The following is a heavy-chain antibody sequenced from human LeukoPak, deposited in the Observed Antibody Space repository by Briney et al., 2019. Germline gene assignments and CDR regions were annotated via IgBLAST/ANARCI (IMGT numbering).Heavy chain of an antibody. Sequence: GGSLRLSCAASGFTFCNAWMSWVRQAPGKGLEWVGRIKSRADGGQTDYAAPVKGRFTISRDDSKNTLYLQMNSMKTEDTAVYYCATDLYYDSSGYYYGGFNAFDIWGQGTMVTVSS. CDR3: ATDLYYDSSGYYYGGFNAFDI. D-gene: IGHD3-22*01. CDR2: IKSRADGGQT. CDR1: GFTFCNAW. J-gene: IGHJ3*02. V-gene: IGHV3-15*01.